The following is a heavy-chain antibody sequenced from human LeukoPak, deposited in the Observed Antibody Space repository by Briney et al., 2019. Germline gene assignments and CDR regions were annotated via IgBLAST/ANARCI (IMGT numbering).Heavy chain of an antibody. CDR3: GADSMPRGVFSYAFDI. Sequence: RASVNVSCKASGFTFTSSAVQWVRQARGQRLEWIGWIVVGSGDTNSAQKFQERVTITRDMSTRTAYMELSSLRSEDTAVYYCGADSMPRGVFSYAFDIWGQGTMVTVSS. CDR1: GFTFTSSA. D-gene: IGHD3-10*01. J-gene: IGHJ3*02. V-gene: IGHV1-58*01. CDR2: IVVGSGDT.